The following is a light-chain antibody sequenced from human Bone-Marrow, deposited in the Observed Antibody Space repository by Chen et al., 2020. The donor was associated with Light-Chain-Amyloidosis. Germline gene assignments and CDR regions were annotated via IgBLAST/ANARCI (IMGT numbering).Light chain of an antibody. Sequence: DIQMTQSPSSLSASVGDRVTITCQASQDISSSLNWYQQKQGEAPKLLIYDTSILETGVPSRFRGSGSGTHFTFTISSLQSEDVATYYCQQCDNIPYTFGQGTKLEIK. CDR1: QDISSS. J-gene: IGKJ2*01. CDR2: DTS. V-gene: IGKV1-33*01. CDR3: QQCDNIPYT.